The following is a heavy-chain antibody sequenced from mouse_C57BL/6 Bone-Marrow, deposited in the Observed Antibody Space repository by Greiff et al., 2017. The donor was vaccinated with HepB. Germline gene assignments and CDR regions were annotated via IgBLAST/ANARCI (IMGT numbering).Heavy chain of an antibody. J-gene: IGHJ2*01. V-gene: IGHV1-64*01. CDR2: IHPNSGST. CDR1: GYTFTSYW. CDR3: ARSGYDDPYFDY. Sequence: VQLQQPGAELVKPGASVKLSCKASGYTFTSYWMHWVKQRPGQGLEWIGMIHPNSGSTNYNEKFKSKATLTVDKSSSTAYMQLSSLTSEDSAVYYWARSGYDDPYFDYWGQGTTLTVSS. D-gene: IGHD2-2*01.